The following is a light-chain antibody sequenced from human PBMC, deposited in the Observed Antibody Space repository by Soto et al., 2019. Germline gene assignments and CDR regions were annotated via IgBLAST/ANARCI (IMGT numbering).Light chain of an antibody. Sequence: EIVMTQSPATLSVSPGERATLSCRASQSVSSTLAWYQQKPGQAPRLLIYGASTRATAIPARFSGSGSGTEFTLTISSLQSEDFSVYYCRQYNKWPWTLGQGTKVEVK. CDR1: QSVSST. CDR2: GAS. CDR3: RQYNKWPWT. J-gene: IGKJ1*01. V-gene: IGKV3-15*01.